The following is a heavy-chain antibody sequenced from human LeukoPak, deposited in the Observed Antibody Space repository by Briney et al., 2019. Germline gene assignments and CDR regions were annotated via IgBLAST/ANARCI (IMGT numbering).Heavy chain of an antibody. Sequence: GGSLRLSRAASGFTFSNAWMSWVRRAPGKGLEWVGRIKSKTDGGTTDYAAPVKGRFTISRDDSKNTLYLQMNSLKTEDTAVYYCTKTHFWSGYHDYWGQGTLVTVSS. J-gene: IGHJ4*02. CDR1: GFTFSNAW. CDR3: TKTHFWSGYHDY. V-gene: IGHV3-15*01. CDR2: IKSKTDGGTT. D-gene: IGHD3-3*02.